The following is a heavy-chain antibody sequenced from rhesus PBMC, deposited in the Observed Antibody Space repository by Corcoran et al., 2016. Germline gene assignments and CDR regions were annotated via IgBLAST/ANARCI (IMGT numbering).Heavy chain of an antibody. D-gene: IGHD1-44*01. V-gene: IGHV4-147*01. CDR1: GDSISSNY. Sequence: QVQLQESGPGLVKPSETLSLTCAVSGDSISSNYWNWIRQPPGKGLEWSGRIYGTSGSTSYNPSLTSRVTMSTDTSKNQFSLKLTSVTAADTAVYYCARVKVGTTSFDYWGQGVLVTVSS. CDR3: ARVKVGTTSFDY. J-gene: IGHJ4*01. CDR2: IYGTSGST.